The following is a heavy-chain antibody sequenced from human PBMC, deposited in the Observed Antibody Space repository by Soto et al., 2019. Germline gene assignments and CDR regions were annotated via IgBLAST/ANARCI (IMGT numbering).Heavy chain of an antibody. Sequence: SGPTLVNPTQTLTLTCTFSGFSLSTSGMRVSWIRQPPGKALEWLARIDWDDDKFYSTSLKTRLTISKDTSKNQVVLTMTNMDPVDTATYYCARIPDSSSSGIDAFDIWGQGTMVTVSS. CDR1: GFSLSTSGMR. CDR2: IDWDDDK. CDR3: ARIPDSSSSGIDAFDI. D-gene: IGHD6-6*01. V-gene: IGHV2-70*04. J-gene: IGHJ3*02.